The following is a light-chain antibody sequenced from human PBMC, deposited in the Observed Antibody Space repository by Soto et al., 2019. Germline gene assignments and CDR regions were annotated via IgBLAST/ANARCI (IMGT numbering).Light chain of an antibody. CDR2: DAS. CDR1: QSVASNS. CDR3: QNYDSSPYT. J-gene: IGKJ2*01. Sequence: ETVLTQSPGTLSLSPGETATLSCRASQSVASNSLAWYQQKPGQAPRLLVYDASGRATDIPDRFSGRGSGTDFTLTINRLEPEDFAVYYCQNYDSSPYTFGQGTKLEIK. V-gene: IGKV3-20*01.